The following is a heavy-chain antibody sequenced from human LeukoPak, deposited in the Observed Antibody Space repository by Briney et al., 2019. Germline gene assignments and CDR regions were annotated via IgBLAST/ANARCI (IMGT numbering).Heavy chain of an antibody. CDR3: AANGGPFDF. J-gene: IGHJ4*02. CDR1: GFTFSSYW. V-gene: IGHV3-7*05. CDR2: IKQDGSEK. D-gene: IGHD4-23*01. Sequence: TGRSLRLSCAASGFTFSSYWVRWVRQAPGKGLEWVANIKQDGSEKYYVDSVKGRFTISRDNAKNSLYLQMNSLRAEDTAVYYCAANGGPFDFWGQGTLVTVSS.